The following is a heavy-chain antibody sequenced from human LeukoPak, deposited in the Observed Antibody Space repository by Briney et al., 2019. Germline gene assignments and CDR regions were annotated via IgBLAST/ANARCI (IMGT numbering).Heavy chain of an antibody. CDR2: INHSGST. V-gene: IGHV4-34*01. J-gene: IGHJ4*02. D-gene: IGHD3-22*01. Sequence: SETLSLTCAVYGGSFSGYYWSWIRQPPGKGLELIGEINHSGSTNYNPSLKSRVTISVDTSKNQFSLKLSSVTAADTAVYYCARNLYYYDSSGYSRALGYWGQGTLVTVSS. CDR1: GGSFSGYY. CDR3: ARNLYYYDSSGYSRALGY.